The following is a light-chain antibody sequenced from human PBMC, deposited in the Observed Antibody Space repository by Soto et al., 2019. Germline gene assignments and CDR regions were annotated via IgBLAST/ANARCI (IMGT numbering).Light chain of an antibody. Sequence: EIVMTQSPGTLSLSPGGRATLSCRASQSTSNTYLSWYQQKPGQAPRLLIYGASTRATGIPARFSGSGSGTDFTLTISSLQPEDFAVYYCHQDYDLPLTFGGGTKVDIK. CDR3: HQDYDLPLT. V-gene: IGKV3D-7*01. J-gene: IGKJ4*01. CDR1: QSTSNTY. CDR2: GAS.